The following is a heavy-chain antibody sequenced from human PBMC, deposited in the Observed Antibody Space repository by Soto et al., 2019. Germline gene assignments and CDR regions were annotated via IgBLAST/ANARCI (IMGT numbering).Heavy chain of an antibody. CDR3: AKDLLVVVAAHLDY. CDR1: GFTFSSYA. D-gene: IGHD2-15*01. V-gene: IGHV3-23*01. J-gene: IGHJ4*02. CDR2: ISGSGGST. Sequence: GGSLRLSCAASGFTFSSYAMSWVRQAPGKGLEWVSAISGSGGSTYYADSLKGRFTISRDNSKNTLYLQMNSLRAEDTAVYYCAKDLLVVVAAHLDYWGQGTLVTVSS.